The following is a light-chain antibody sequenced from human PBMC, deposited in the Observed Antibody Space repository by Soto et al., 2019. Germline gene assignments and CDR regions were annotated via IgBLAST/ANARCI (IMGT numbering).Light chain of an antibody. V-gene: IGKV3-11*01. CDR3: QQRSNWPPEYT. CDR2: DAS. Sequence: EIVLTQSPATLSLSPGERATLSCRASQSVSSYLAWYQQKPGQAPRLLLYDASNRATGIPARFSVSGSGTDFPLTINSREPEDFAVYYCQQRSNWPPEYTFGQGTKLEIK. CDR1: QSVSSY. J-gene: IGKJ2*01.